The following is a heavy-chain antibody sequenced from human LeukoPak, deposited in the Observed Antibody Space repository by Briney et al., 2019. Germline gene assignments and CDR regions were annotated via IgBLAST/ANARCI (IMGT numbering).Heavy chain of an antibody. CDR2: LSSTNSTI. CDR3: ARGRPLRHFDWLSETDV. Sequence: GGSLRLSCAASGFTVSSNYMSWVRQAPGKGLEWVSFLSSTNSTIYYADSVKGRFTISRDIAQSSLFLQMNSLRVEDTAVYYCARGRPLRHFDWLSETDVWGKGTTVTVSS. V-gene: IGHV3-48*01. J-gene: IGHJ6*03. CDR1: GFTVSSNY. D-gene: IGHD3-9*01.